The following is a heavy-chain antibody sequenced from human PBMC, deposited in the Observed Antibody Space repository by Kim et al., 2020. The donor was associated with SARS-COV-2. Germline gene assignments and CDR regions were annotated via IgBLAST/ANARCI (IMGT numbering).Heavy chain of an antibody. J-gene: IGHJ6*01. CDR1: GFTFTSSA. CDR2: IVVGSGNT. V-gene: IGHV1-58*01. Sequence: SVKVSCKASGFTFTSSAVQWVRQARGQRLEWIGWIVVGSGNTNYAQKFQERVTITRDMSTSTAYMELSSLSSQDTAVYYCAADPLHSGYVPYYYGMDVW. D-gene: IGHD5-12*01. CDR3: AADPLHSGYVPYYYGMDV.